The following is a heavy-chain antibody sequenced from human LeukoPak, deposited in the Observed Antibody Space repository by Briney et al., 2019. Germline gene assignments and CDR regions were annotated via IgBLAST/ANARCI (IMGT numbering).Heavy chain of an antibody. CDR2: IIPIFGTA. Sequence: SVKVSCKASGGTFSSYAISWERQAPGQGLEWMGRIIPIFGTANYAQKFQGRVTITTDESTSTAYMELSSLRSEDTAVYYCASQHAYCGGDCYRIDYWGQGTLVTVSS. V-gene: IGHV1-69*05. D-gene: IGHD2-21*02. J-gene: IGHJ4*02. CDR3: ASQHAYCGGDCYRIDY. CDR1: GGTFSSYA.